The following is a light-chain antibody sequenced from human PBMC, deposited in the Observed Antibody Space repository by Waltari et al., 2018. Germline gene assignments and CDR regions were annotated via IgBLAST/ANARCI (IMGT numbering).Light chain of an antibody. CDR3: SSYTSSSLV. J-gene: IGLJ2*01. V-gene: IGLV2-14*03. CDR2: DVS. CDR1: SSDVGGYNY. Sequence: QSALTQPASVSGFPGQSITISCTGTSSDVGGYNYVSWYQQHPGEAPKLMIYDVSNRPSGVSNRFAGSKSANTASLTIAGLQAEDEADYYGSSYTSSSLVFGGGTKLTVL.